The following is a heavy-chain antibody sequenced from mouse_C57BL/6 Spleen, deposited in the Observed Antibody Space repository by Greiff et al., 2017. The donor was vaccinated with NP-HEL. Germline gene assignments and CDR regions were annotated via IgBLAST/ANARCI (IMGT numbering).Heavy chain of an antibody. CDR1: GFSLTSYG. CDR3: ARRDGYSWYFDV. J-gene: IGHJ1*03. D-gene: IGHD2-3*01. Sequence: VQRVESGPGLVQPSQSLSITCTVSGFSLTSYGVHWVRQSPGKGLEWLGVIWSGGSTDYNAAFISRLSISKDNSKSQVFFKMNSLQADDTAIYYCARRDGYSWYFDVWGTGTTVTVSS. V-gene: IGHV2-2*01. CDR2: IWSGGST.